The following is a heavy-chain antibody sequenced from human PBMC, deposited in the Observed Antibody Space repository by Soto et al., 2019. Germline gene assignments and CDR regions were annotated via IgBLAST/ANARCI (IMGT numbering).Heavy chain of an antibody. CDR3: ARAGYDILTGYNWFDP. V-gene: IGHV4-31*03. CDR1: GGSIISGGYY. D-gene: IGHD3-9*01. CDR2: IYYSGST. Sequence: SETLSLTCTVSGGSIISGGYYWIWIRQHPGKGLEWIGYIYYSGSTYYNPSLKSRVTISVDTSKNQFSLKLSSVTAADTAVYYCARAGYDILTGYNWFDPWGQGTLVTVSS. J-gene: IGHJ5*02.